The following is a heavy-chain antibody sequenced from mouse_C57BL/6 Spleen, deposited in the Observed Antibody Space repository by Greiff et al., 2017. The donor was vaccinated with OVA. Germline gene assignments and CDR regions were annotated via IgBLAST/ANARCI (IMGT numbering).Heavy chain of an antibody. CDR1: GYSITSGYY. V-gene: IGHV3-6*01. Sequence: EVQLQESGPGLVKPSQSLSLTCSVSGYSITSGYYWNWIRQFPGNKLEWMGYISYDGSNNYNPSLKNRISITRDTSKNQFFLKLNSVTTEDTATYYCARGTNYLNENYFDYWGQGTTLTVSS. D-gene: IGHD5-5*01. CDR2: ISYDGSN. J-gene: IGHJ2*01. CDR3: ARGTNYLNENYFDY.